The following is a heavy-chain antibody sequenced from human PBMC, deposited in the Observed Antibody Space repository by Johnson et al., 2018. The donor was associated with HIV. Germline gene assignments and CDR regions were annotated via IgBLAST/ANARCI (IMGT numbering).Heavy chain of an antibody. Sequence: VQLVESGGALVQPGRSLRLSCAASGFTFTNHYMTWVRQAPGKGLEWVANIKQDGSEKYSVDSVKGRFTVSRDNSKNTLYLEMNSLNTEDTAVYYCARGPLYYFASGLWAFDIWGQGTMVTFS. CDR2: IKQDGSEK. CDR1: GFTFTNHY. D-gene: IGHD3-10*01. V-gene: IGHV3-7*01. J-gene: IGHJ3*02. CDR3: ARGPLYYFASGLWAFDI.